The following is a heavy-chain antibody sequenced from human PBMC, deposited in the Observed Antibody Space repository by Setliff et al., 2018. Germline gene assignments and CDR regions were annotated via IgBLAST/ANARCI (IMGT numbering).Heavy chain of an antibody. CDR1: GASISTTYYY. CDR3: ASNRAAMALDDP. V-gene: IGHV4-39*01. CDR2: IYWSGNT. D-gene: IGHD5-18*01. J-gene: IGHJ5*02. Sequence: SETLSLTCSVSGASISTTYYYWDWIRQSPEKGLEWIGSIYWSGNTWYNPSFKSRVTISIDTSKNQFSLKMSSVTAADTAVYYCASNRAAMALDDPWGQGKLVTVSS.